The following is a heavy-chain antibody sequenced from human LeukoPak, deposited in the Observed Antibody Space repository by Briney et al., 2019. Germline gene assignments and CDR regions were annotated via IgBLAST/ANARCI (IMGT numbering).Heavy chain of an antibody. D-gene: IGHD1-14*01. CDR2: IYTSGST. Sequence: SETLSLTCTVSGGSISSLYWSWIREPAEQGLEWIGRIYTSGSTNYNPSLKSRVTMSIDTSKNPFSLKMSSVTAADTAVYYCARRDPAEDWNDSWGQGTLVAVSS. V-gene: IGHV4-4*07. CDR1: GGSISSLY. CDR3: ARRDPAEDWNDS. J-gene: IGHJ5*01.